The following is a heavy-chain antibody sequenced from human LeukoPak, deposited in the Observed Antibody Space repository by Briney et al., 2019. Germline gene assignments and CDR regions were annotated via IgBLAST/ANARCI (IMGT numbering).Heavy chain of an antibody. CDR2: IYYSGST. CDR3: AREDKDDIVVVPAATLPYYFDY. D-gene: IGHD2-2*01. J-gene: IGHJ4*02. Sequence: SETLSLTCTVSGGSISSYYWSWIRQPPGKGLEWIGYIYYSGSTNYNPSLKSRVTISVDTSKNQFSLKLSSVTAADTAVYYCAREDKDDIVVVPAATLPYYFDYWGQGTLVTVSS. V-gene: IGHV4-59*12. CDR1: GGSISSYY.